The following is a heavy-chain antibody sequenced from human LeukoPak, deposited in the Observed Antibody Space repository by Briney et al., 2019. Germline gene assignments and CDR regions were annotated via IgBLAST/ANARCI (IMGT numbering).Heavy chain of an antibody. CDR2: IYTSGST. Sequence: SQTLSLTCTVSGGSISSGSYYWSWIRQPAGKGLEWIGRIYTSGSTNYNPSLKSRVTISVDTSKNQFSLKLSSVTAADTAVYYCARGCIAAAGTRSVDWFDPWGQGTLVTVSS. CDR1: GGSISSGSYY. V-gene: IGHV4-61*02. J-gene: IGHJ5*02. D-gene: IGHD6-13*01. CDR3: ARGCIAAAGTRSVDWFDP.